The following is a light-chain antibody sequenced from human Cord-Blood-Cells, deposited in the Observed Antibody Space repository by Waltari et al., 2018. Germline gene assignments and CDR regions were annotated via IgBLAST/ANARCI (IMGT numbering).Light chain of an antibody. CDR3: CSYAGSSPYV. J-gene: IGLJ1*01. V-gene: IGLV2-23*01. CDR2: EGS. CDR1: SRDGGSYNL. Sequence: QSALTQPASVSGSPGQSITISCTGTSRDGGSYNLVSWYQQHPGKAPKLMIYEGSKRPSGVSNRFSGSKSGNTASLTISGLQAEDEADYYCCSYAGSSPYVFGTGTKVTVL.